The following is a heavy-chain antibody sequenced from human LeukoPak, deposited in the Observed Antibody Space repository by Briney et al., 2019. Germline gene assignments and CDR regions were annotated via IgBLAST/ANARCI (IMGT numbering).Heavy chain of an antibody. CDR1: GYTFTGYY. D-gene: IGHD2-15*01. CDR2: INPNSGGT. CDR3: ARAGGYCGRISCPYYFDY. V-gene: IGHV1-2*02. J-gene: IGHJ4*02. Sequence: ASVKVSCKASGYTFTGYYMHWVRQAPGQGLEWMGWINPNSGGTNYAQKLQGRVTMTTDTSTSTAYMELRSLRSEDTAVYYCARAGGYCGRISCPYYFDYWGQGSLVAVSS.